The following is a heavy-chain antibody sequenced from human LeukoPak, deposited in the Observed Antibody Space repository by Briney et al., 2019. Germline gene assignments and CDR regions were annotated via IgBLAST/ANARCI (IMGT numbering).Heavy chain of an antibody. CDR1: GFTFSSYE. D-gene: IGHD4-23*01. CDR2: ISSSGSTI. CDR3: ARWAFDYGGNWFDP. J-gene: IGHJ5*02. V-gene: IGHV3-48*03. Sequence: GGSLRLSCAASGFTFSSYEMNWVRQAPGKGLEWVSYISSSGSTIYYADSVKGRFTISRDNAKNSLYLQMNSLRAEDTAVYYCARWAFDYGGNWFDPWGQGTLVTVSS.